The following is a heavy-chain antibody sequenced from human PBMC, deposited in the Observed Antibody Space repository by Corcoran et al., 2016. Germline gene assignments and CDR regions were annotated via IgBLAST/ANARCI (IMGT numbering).Heavy chain of an antibody. CDR3: ATHSPMVSN. Sequence: EVQLVESGGGLVQPGGSLRLSCAASGFTFSNYGMYWVRQAPEKGLVWVTRINSDGSVKDYADSLKGRVNISRDNARNTLYLQMNSLRAEDTPVYYCATHSPMVSNLGQGTLVTVSS. J-gene: IGHJ4*02. CDR1: GFTFSNYG. CDR2: INSDGSVK. D-gene: IGHD2-8*01. V-gene: IGHV3-74*01.